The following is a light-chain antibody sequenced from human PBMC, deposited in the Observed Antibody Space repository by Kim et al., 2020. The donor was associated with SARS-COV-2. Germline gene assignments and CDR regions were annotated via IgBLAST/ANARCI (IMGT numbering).Light chain of an antibody. V-gene: IGLV2-8*01. CDR2: EVS. CDR3: SSHAGSNNYV. CDR1: SSDVGGYTH. J-gene: IGLJ1*01. Sequence: QSVTISCTGTSSDVGGYTHVSWYQQHPGKAPKLMVYEVSTWPSGVPDRFSGSRSGNTASLTVSGLQADDEADYYCSSHAGSNNYVFGTGTKVTVL.